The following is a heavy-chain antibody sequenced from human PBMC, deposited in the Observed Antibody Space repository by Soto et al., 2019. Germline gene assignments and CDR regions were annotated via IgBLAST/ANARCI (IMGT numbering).Heavy chain of an antibody. CDR1: GFNFASYG. D-gene: IGHD5-18*01. J-gene: IGHJ4*02. Sequence: QVQLVQSGAEVRKPGASVKVSCRTSGFNFASYGFNWVRQAPGQGLEWMGWVSVYNGHTKFQEKFQARVTFTTDTATTTAYMELRSLRSDDTAVYYCARGGVKDYGYADYWGQGTLVTVSS. CDR3: ARGGVKDYGYADY. CDR2: VSVYNGHT. V-gene: IGHV1-18*04.